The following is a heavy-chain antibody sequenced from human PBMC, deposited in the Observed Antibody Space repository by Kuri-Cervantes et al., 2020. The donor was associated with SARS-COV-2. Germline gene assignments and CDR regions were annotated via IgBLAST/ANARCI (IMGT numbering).Heavy chain of an antibody. V-gene: IGHV3-30*04. CDR3: ARGDGRWLATKQDY. CDR1: GFTFSSYS. D-gene: IGHD6-19*01. Sequence: GGSLRLSCAASGFTFSSYSMHWVRQAPGKGLEWVAVISYDGSNKYYADSVKGRFTISRDNSKHTLYLQMNSLRAEDTAVYYCARGDGRWLATKQDYWGQGTLVTVSS. CDR2: ISYDGSNK. J-gene: IGHJ4*02.